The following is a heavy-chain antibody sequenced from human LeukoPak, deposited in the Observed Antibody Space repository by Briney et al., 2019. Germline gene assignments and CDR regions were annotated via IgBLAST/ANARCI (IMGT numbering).Heavy chain of an antibody. Sequence: GGSLRLSCAASGFTFSSYGMHWVRQAPGKGLEWVAFIRYDGSNKYYADSVKGRFTISRDNSKNTLYLQMNSLRAEDTAVYYCAKGDYGDYVGAWYFDLWGRGTLVTVSS. CDR1: GFTFSSYG. V-gene: IGHV3-30*02. CDR2: IRYDGSNK. J-gene: IGHJ2*01. CDR3: AKGDYGDYVGAWYFDL. D-gene: IGHD4-17*01.